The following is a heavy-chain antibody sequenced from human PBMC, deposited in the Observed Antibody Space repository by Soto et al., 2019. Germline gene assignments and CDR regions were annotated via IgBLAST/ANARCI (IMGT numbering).Heavy chain of an antibody. CDR3: ARAVVAAAPLDY. D-gene: IGHD2-15*01. CDR1: GFTFSSYG. J-gene: IGHJ4*02. Sequence: GGSLRLSCASSGFTFSSYGMHWVRQAPGKGLEWVAVIWYDGSNKYYADSVKGRFTISRDNSKNTLYLQMNSLRAEDTAVYYCARAVVAAAPLDYWGQGTLVTVSS. CDR2: IWYDGSNK. V-gene: IGHV3-33*01.